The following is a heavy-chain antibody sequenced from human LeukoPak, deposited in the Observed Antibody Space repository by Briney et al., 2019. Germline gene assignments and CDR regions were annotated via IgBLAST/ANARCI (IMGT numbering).Heavy chain of an antibody. V-gene: IGHV2-70*11. D-gene: IGHD5-18*01. CDR1: GGSISSYYW. Sequence: TLSLTCTVSGGSISSYYWSWIRQPPGKALEWLARIDWDDDKYYSTSLKTRLTISKDTSKNQVVLTMTNMDPVDTATYYCARLYSYGYVRYFDYWGQGTLVTVSS. CDR2: IDWDDDK. J-gene: IGHJ4*02. CDR3: ARLYSYGYVRYFDY.